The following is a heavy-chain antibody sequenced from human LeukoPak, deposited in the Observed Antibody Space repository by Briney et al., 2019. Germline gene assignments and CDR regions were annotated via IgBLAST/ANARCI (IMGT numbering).Heavy chain of an antibody. CDR2: INPNSGGT. CDR1: GYTFTGYY. D-gene: IGHD3-9*01. J-gene: IGHJ4*02. Sequence: ASVKVSCKASGYTFTGYYMHWVRQAPGQGLEWMGWINPNSGGTNYAQKFQGRVTMTRDTSISTAYMELSRLRSDDTAVYYCARVNYDILTGYYNRFGYWGQGTLVTVSS. V-gene: IGHV1-2*02. CDR3: ARVNYDILTGYYNRFGY.